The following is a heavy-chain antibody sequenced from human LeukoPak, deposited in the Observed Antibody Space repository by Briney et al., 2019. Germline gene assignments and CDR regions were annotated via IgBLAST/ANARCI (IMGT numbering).Heavy chain of an antibody. CDR2: IKQDGSEK. CDR1: GFTFSSYW. CDR3: ARRVRVGSSWYPGPYYFDY. J-gene: IGHJ4*02. Sequence: GGSLRLSCAASGFTFSSYWMSWVRQAPGKGLEWVANIKQDGSEKYYVDSVKGRFTISRDNAKNSLYLQTNSLRAEDTAVYYCARRVRVGSSWYPGPYYFDYWGQGTLVTVSS. V-gene: IGHV3-7*01. D-gene: IGHD6-13*01.